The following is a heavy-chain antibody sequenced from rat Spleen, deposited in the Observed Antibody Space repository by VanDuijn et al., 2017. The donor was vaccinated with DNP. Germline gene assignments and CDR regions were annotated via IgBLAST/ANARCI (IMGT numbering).Heavy chain of an antibody. CDR1: GFSLTRYD. CDR2: ISSGGNT. J-gene: IGHJ3*01. V-gene: IGHV2S12*01. D-gene: IGHD1-11*01. CDR3: TRGGPY. Sequence: QVLLKESGPGLVQPSQTLFLTCTVSGFSLTRYDVTWVRQPPGKGLEWIAAISSGGNTYYNSALKSRLSISRDTSKSQVSLKMNNLQTEDTAIYFCTRGGPYWGQGTLVTVSS.